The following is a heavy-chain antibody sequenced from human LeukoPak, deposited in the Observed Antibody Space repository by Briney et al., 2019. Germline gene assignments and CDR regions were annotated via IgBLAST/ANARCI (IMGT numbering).Heavy chain of an antibody. D-gene: IGHD2/OR15-2a*01. CDR1: GFTFSTYA. V-gene: IGHV3-23*01. CDR3: ARGPPCREYCSLEFYFDY. Sequence: GGSLRLSCAASGFTFSTYAMSWVRQAPGKGLEWVSAISGSGGSTYYADSVKGRFTISRDNSKNTLYVQMNSLRAEDTAVYYCARGPPCREYCSLEFYFDYWGQGTLVTVSS. J-gene: IGHJ4*02. CDR2: ISGSGGST.